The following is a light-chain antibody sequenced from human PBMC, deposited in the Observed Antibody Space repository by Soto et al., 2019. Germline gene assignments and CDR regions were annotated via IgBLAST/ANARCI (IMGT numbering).Light chain of an antibody. J-gene: IGLJ3*02. Sequence: VLTQPPSVSGAPGQRVTISCTGSSSNIGAGYDVHWYQQLPGTVPKLLIYGNSNRPSGVPDRFSGSKSGTSASLAITGLQAEDQADYYCHSYDSSLSGSVFGGGTKVTVL. V-gene: IGLV1-40*01. CDR2: GNS. CDR3: HSYDSSLSGSV. CDR1: SSNIGAGYD.